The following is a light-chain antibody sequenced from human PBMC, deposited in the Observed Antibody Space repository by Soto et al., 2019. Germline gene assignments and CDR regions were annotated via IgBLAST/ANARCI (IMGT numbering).Light chain of an antibody. CDR1: QSVSSN. CDR3: QQYNNWPYT. CDR2: GAS. V-gene: IGKV3-15*01. J-gene: IGKJ2*01. Sequence: XXPGERATLSCRASQSVSSNLAWYQQKPGQAPRLLIYGASXRATGIPARFSGSGSGTEFTLPISSLQSEDFAVYYCQQYNNWPYTFGQGTKLEIK.